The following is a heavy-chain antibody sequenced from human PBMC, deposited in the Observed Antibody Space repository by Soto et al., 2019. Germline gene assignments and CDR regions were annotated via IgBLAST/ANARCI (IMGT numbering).Heavy chain of an antibody. CDR2: ISGSGGST. Sequence: GGSLRLSCAASGFTFCSYAMSWVRQAPGKGLEWVSAISGSGGSTYYADSVKGRFAISRDNSKNTLYLQMNSLRAEDTAVYYCAKDGRQSFDYWGQGTLVTVSS. J-gene: IGHJ4*02. CDR3: AKDGRQSFDY. CDR1: GFTFCSYA. V-gene: IGHV3-23*01.